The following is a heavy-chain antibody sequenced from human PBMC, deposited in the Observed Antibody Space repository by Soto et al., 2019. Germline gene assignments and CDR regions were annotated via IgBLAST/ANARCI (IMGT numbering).Heavy chain of an antibody. V-gene: IGHV3-23*01. CDR2: ISGSGGST. D-gene: IGHD3-3*01. J-gene: IGHJ4*02. Sequence: GGSLRLSCEASEFPFSSYAMSLVRQAPGKGLEWVSAISGSGGSTYYADSVKGRFTISRDNSKSTLYLQMNSLRAEDTAVYYCAKDRHPYYDFWSGYSFFFDYWGQGTLVTVSS. CDR3: AKDRHPYYDFWSGYSFFFDY. CDR1: EFPFSSYA.